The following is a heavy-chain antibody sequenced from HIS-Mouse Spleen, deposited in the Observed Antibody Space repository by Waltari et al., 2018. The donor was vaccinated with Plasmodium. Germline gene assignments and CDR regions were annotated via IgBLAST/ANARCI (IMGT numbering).Heavy chain of an antibody. CDR2: ISPYNGNT. CDR3: AKGSAGDAFDI. D-gene: IGHD6-13*01. Sequence: QVQLVQSGAEVKKPGASVKVSCKASGYTFTSYGISWVRQAPGQGLVWMGWISPYNGNTNFAQMLQVRVTMTTDTSTSTADMELRGLKSHDTAVYYCAKGSAGDAFDIWSQGPMVTYSS. CDR1: GYTFTSYG. J-gene: IGHJ3*02. V-gene: IGHV1-18*01.